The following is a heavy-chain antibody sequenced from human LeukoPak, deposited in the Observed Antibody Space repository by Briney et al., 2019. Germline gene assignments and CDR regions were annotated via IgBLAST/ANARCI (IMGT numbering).Heavy chain of an antibody. CDR1: GCSISSYY. D-gene: IGHD2-2*02. V-gene: IGHV4-4*07. J-gene: IGHJ3*02. CDR2: IYTSGST. Sequence: SETLSLTCTVSGCSISSYYWSWIRQPAGKGLEWIGRIYTSGSTNYNPSLKSRVTISVDTSKNHFSLKLNSVTAADTAVYYCARWCSSTSCYSTRRAFDIWGQGTMVTVSS. CDR3: ARWCSSTSCYSTRRAFDI.